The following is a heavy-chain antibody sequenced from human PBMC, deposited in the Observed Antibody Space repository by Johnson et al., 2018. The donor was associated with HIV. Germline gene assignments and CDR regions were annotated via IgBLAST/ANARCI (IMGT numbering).Heavy chain of an antibody. Sequence: VQLVESGGGLVQPGGSLRLSCAASGFTVSNYYMTWVRQSPGKGLEWVSVIYSGGSTYYADSVKGRFTISRDTSKNTLYLQITGLSAEDTAVYYCARDRRVAAITYAFDFWGQGTMGTVSS. J-gene: IGHJ3*01. CDR2: IYSGGST. D-gene: IGHD6-13*01. CDR1: GFTVSNYY. CDR3: ARDRRVAAITYAFDF. V-gene: IGHV3-66*01.